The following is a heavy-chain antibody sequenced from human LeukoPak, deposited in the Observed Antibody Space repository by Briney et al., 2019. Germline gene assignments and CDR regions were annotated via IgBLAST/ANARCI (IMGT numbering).Heavy chain of an antibody. CDR1: GFTVSSNY. J-gene: IGHJ6*02. CDR3: ARGSYYYYGMDV. Sequence: GGSLRLSCAASGFTVSSNYMSWVRQAPGKGLEWVSVIYSGGSTYYADSVKGRFTTSRDNSKNTLYLQMNSLRAEDTAVYYCARGSYYYYGMDVWGQGTTVTVSS. V-gene: IGHV3-53*01. CDR2: IYSGGST.